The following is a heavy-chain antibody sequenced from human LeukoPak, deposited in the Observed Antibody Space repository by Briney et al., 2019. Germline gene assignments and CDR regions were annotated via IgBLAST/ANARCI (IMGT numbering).Heavy chain of an antibody. Sequence: GASVKVSCKASGYTFTTYGISWVRQAPGQGLEWMGGIIPIFGTANYAQKFQGRVTITTDESTSTAYVELSSLRSEDTAVYYCARDRSIAAPPDEDWGQGTLVTVSS. J-gene: IGHJ4*02. CDR2: IIPIFGTA. CDR1: GYTFTTYG. V-gene: IGHV1-69*05. CDR3: ARDRSIAAPPDED. D-gene: IGHD6-6*01.